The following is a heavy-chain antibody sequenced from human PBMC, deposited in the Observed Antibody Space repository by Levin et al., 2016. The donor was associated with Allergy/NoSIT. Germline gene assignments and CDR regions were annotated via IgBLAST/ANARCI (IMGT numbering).Heavy chain of an antibody. CDR3: ARLKGVILPDPWVVVAATDPYYYGMDV. Sequence: VRQMPGKGLEWMGRIDPSDSYTNYSPSFQGHVTISADKSISTAYLQWSSLKASDTAMYYCARLKGVILPDPWVVVAATDPYYYGMDVWGQGTTVTVSS. CDR2: IDPSDSYT. V-gene: IGHV5-10-1*01. D-gene: IGHD2-15*01. J-gene: IGHJ6*02.